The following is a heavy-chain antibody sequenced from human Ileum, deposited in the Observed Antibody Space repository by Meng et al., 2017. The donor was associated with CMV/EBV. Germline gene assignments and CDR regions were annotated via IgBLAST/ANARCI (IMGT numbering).Heavy chain of an antibody. D-gene: IGHD5-24*01. J-gene: IGHJ4*02. V-gene: IGHV3-48*01. CDR1: GFTFSSYG. CDR3: VRDQMGIIDFDY. Sequence: GESLKISCETSGFTFSSYGMHWVRQVPGEGLEWVSYISVRETVITYADSVRGRFTISRDNVRNSLYLQMNSLRAEDTAVYYCVRDQMGIIDFDYWGQGALVTVSS. CDR2: ISVRETVI.